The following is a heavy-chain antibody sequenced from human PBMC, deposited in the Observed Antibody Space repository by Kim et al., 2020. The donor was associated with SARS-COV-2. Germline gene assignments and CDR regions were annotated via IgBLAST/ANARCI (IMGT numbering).Heavy chain of an antibody. Sequence: SVDSVKGRLTSSRDHAKNSLYLQMNSLRAEDTAVYYCARVYGDYDYYFDYWGQGTLVTVSS. CDR3: ARVYGDYDYYFDY. D-gene: IGHD4-17*01. V-gene: IGHV3-7*04. J-gene: IGHJ4*02.